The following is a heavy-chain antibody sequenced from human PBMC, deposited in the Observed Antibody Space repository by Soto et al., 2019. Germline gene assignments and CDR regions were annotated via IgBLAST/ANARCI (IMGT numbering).Heavy chain of an antibody. CDR1: VFTFSSYW. CDR3: VTTGRLQNAFDI. V-gene: IGHV3-74*01. D-gene: IGHD4-4*01. J-gene: IGHJ3*02. Sequence: EVQLVESGGGLVQPGGSLRLSCAASVFTFSSYWMHWVRQAPGKGLVWVSRINSDGSTTNYADSVKGRFTISRDNAKNALYLQMNNLRVEDTAVYYCVTTGRLQNAFDIWGQGTVVTVSS. CDR2: INSDGSTT.